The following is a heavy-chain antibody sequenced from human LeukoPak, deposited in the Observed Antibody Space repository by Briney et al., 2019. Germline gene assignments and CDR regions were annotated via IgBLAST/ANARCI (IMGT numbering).Heavy chain of an antibody. D-gene: IGHD5-18*01. CDR2: IRFDGSNK. J-gene: IGHJ4*02. CDR1: GFTFSSFG. Sequence: GGSLRLSCGASGFTFSSFGMHWVRQAPGKGLEWVAFIRFDGSNKYYADSVKGRFTISRDNAKNTLYLQMNNLRGEDTALYYCSKAGDTNYYRYGDYWGQGTLVTVPS. V-gene: IGHV3-30*02. CDR3: SKAGDTNYYRYGDY.